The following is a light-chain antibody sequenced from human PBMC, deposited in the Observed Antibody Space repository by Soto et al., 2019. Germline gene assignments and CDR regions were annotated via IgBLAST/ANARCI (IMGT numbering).Light chain of an antibody. V-gene: IGLV1-40*01. Sequence: QAVVTQPPSVSGSPGQRVTISCTGSSSNIGAGYDVHWYMQLPGTAPKLLVYTNNNRPSGVPDRFSGSKSGTSASLAITGLQAEDEADYYCQSYESWLSGYVSGSGTKVTVL. CDR3: QSYESWLSGYV. CDR2: TNN. J-gene: IGLJ1*01. CDR1: SSNIGAGYD.